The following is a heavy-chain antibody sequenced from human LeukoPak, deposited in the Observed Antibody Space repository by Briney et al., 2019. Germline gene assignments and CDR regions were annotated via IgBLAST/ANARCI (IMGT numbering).Heavy chain of an antibody. J-gene: IGHJ5*02. CDR3: ARHVTEEDRFAFGRSRWFDP. D-gene: IGHD1-14*01. Sequence: SETLSLTCTVSGGSISSSSYYWGWIRQPPGKGLEWIGSIYYSGSTYYNPSLKSRVTISVDTSKNQFSLKLSSVTAADTAVYYCARHVTEEDRFAFGRSRWFDPWGQGTLVTVSS. V-gene: IGHV4-39*01. CDR2: IYYSGST. CDR1: GGSISSSSYY.